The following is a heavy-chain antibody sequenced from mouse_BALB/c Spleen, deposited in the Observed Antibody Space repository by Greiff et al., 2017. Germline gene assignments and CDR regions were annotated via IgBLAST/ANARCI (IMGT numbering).Heavy chain of an antibody. V-gene: IGHV1S56*01. Sequence: QVQLKQSGPELVKPGASVRISCKASGYTFTSYYIHWVKQRPGQGLEWIGWIYPGNVNTKYNEKFKGKATLTADKSSSTAYMQLSSLTSEDSAVYFCASTVVAPYAMDYWGQGTSVTVSS. CDR2: IYPGNVNT. J-gene: IGHJ4*01. CDR1: GYTFTSYY. CDR3: ASTVVAPYAMDY. D-gene: IGHD1-1*01.